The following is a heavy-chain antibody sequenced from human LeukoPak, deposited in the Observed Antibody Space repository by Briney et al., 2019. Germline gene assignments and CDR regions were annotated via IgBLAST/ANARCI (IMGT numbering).Heavy chain of an antibody. D-gene: IGHD1-1*01. V-gene: IGHV4-61*02. CDR2: IYTSGST. J-gene: IGHJ4*02. CDR3: ARGLENWNVYIFDY. Sequence: KPSETLSLTCTVSGGSISSGSYYWHWIRQPAGKGLGWNGRIYTSGSTNYNPSLKSRVTISVDTSKNQFSLNLSSVTAADTAMYYCARGLENWNVYIFDYWGQGTLVTVSS. CDR1: GGSISSGSYY.